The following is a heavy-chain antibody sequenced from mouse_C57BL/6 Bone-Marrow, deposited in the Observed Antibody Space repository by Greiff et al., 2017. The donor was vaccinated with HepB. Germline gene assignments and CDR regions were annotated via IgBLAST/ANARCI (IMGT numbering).Heavy chain of an antibody. CDR2: ISSGGSYT. CDR3: ARLYSNYEAWFAY. Sequence: EVKLVESGGDLVKPGGSLKLSCAASGFTFSSYGMSWVRQTPDKRLEWVATISSGGSYTYYPDTVKGRFTISRDNAKNTLYLQMSSLKSEDTAMYYCARLYSNYEAWFAYWGQGTLVTVSA. V-gene: IGHV5-6*01. J-gene: IGHJ3*01. CDR1: GFTFSSYG. D-gene: IGHD2-5*01.